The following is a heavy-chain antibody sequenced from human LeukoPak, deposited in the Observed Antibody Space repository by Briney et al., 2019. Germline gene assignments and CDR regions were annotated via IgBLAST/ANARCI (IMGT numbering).Heavy chain of an antibody. CDR3: TTGTHCPSTSCYELFDY. V-gene: IGHV3-15*01. CDR2: IKSKTDGGTT. Sequence: GGSLRLSCAASGFTFSNAWMSWVRQAPGKWLEWVGRIKSKTDGGTTDYAAPVKGRFTISRDDSKNTLYLQMDSLKTEDTAVYYCTTGTHCPSTSCYELFDYWGQGTLVTVSS. CDR1: GFTFSNAW. D-gene: IGHD2-2*01. J-gene: IGHJ4*02.